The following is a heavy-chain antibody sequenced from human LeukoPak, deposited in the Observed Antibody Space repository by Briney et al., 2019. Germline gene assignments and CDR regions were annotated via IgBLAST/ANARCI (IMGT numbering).Heavy chain of an antibody. J-gene: IGHJ4*02. CDR3: ASHHYYDSSGLDDYFDY. Sequence: PGGSLRLSCAASGFTFSSYAMSWVRQAPGNGLEWVSAISGSGGSTYYADSVRGRFTISRENSKNTLYLQMNSLRAEDTAVYYCASHHYYDSSGLDDYFDYWGQGTLVTVSS. CDR1: GFTFSSYA. D-gene: IGHD3-22*01. CDR2: ISGSGGST. V-gene: IGHV3-23*01.